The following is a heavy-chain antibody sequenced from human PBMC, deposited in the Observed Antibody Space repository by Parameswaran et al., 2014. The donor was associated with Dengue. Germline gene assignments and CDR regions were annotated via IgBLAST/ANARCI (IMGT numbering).Heavy chain of an antibody. CDR3: ATTTSELGPGAVDV. D-gene: IGHD1-26*01. J-gene: IGHJ6*04. CDR2: IVVATRNT. Sequence: SVKVSCKASGLTLTYSAIQWVRQARGQRLEWMGWIVVATRNTNYAQKSQGRVTITWDMSTSTAYMELSSLRSDDTAVYYCATTTSELGPGAVDVWGKGTTVTVSS. V-gene: IGHV1-58*02. CDR1: GLTLTYSA.